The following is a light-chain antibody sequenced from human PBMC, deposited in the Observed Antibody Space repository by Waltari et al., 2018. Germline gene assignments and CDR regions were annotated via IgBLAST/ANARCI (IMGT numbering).Light chain of an antibody. CDR1: QSISSN. CDR3: QQSYNTPPT. V-gene: IGKV1-39*01. Sequence: DIQMTQSPSSLSASVEDRVTITSRESQSISSNLNWYQQKPGKAPKLLIYAASSLQSGVPSRFSGSGSGTDFTLTISSLQPEDFATYFCQQSYNTPPTFGQGTRLEIK. CDR2: AAS. J-gene: IGKJ5*01.